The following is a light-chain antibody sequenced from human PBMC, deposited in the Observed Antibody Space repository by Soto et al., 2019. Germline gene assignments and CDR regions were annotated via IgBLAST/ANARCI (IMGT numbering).Light chain of an antibody. CDR1: QSVSSY. V-gene: IGKV3-11*01. J-gene: IGKJ1*01. Sequence: EIVLTQSPATLSLSPGERATLSCRASQSVSSYLAWYQQKPGQAPRLLIYDASNRATGIPARFSGSGSGTDFTLTISIIEPEDFAVYYCQQRGNFPWTLGQGTNLEIK. CDR2: DAS. CDR3: QQRGNFPWT.